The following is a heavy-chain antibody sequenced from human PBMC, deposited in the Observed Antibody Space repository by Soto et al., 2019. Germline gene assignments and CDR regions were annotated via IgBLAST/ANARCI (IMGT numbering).Heavy chain of an antibody. V-gene: IGHV1-69*02. CDR2: IIPILGIA. Sequence: QVQLVQSGAEVKKPGSSVKVSCKASGGTFSSYTISWVRQAPGQGPEWMGRIIPILGIANYAQKFQGRVTITADKATITAYMELSSLRSEDTAVYCCAGRCVDYGGSSAFDYGGQGTLVSVSS. D-gene: IGHD2-15*01. J-gene: IGHJ4*02. CDR3: AGRCVDYGGSSAFDY. CDR1: GGTFSSYT.